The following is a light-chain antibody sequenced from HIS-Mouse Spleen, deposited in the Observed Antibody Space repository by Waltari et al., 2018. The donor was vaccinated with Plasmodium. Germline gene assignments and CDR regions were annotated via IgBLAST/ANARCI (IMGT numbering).Light chain of an antibody. CDR2: GAS. J-gene: IGKJ3*01. CDR3: QQYNNWPFT. Sequence: EIVMTQYPATLSVSPGDRATLSCRASQSVSSNLAWYQQKPGQAPRLLIYGASTRATGIPARFSGSGSGTEFTLTISSMQSEDFAVYYCQQYNNWPFTFGPGTKVDIK. CDR1: QSVSSN. V-gene: IGKV3-15*01.